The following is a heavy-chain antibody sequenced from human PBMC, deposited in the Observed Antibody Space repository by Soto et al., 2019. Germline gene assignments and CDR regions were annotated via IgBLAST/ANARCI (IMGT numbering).Heavy chain of an antibody. V-gene: IGHV1-69*13. CDR1: GGTFSSYA. CDR2: IIPIFGTA. CDR3: AREYCSSTSCLSRGWDNWFDP. Sequence: SVKVSCKASGGTFSSYAISWVRQAPGQGLEWMGGIIPIFGTANYAQKFQGRVTITADESTSTAYMELSSLRSEDTAVYYCAREYCSSTSCLSRGWDNWFDPWGQGTLVTVSS. J-gene: IGHJ5*02. D-gene: IGHD2-2*01.